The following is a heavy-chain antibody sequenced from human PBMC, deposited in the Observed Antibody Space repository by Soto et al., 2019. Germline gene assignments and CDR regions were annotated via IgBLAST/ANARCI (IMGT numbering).Heavy chain of an antibody. CDR1: RDTYTNYA. V-gene: IGHV1-3*01. CDR3: ARDAPNYAAGAFDI. Sequence: ASVKASCKASRDTYTNYAMHWVRHATGQRLEWMGWINAGNGNTKYSQKFQGRVTITRDTSASTAYMELSSLRSEDTAVYYCARDAPNYAAGAFDIWGQGTLVTVS. D-gene: IGHD2-2*01. J-gene: IGHJ3*02. CDR2: INAGNGNT.